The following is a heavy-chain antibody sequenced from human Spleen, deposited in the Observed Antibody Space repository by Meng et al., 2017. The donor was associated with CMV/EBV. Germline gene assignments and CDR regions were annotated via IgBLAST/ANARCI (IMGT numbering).Heavy chain of an antibody. CDR3: ARVRNSWSGYYHYYYYGMDV. CDR2: ISYDGRNK. Sequence: GGSLRLSCAASGFTFSSYSMNWVRHTPGKGLEWLAVISYDGRNKYYGDSAKGRFTISRDNSKKTLYLQMNSLRAEDTAVYYCARVRNSWSGYYHYYYYGMDVWGQGTTVTVSS. V-gene: IGHV3-30*03. CDR1: GFTFSSYS. J-gene: IGHJ6*02. D-gene: IGHD3-3*01.